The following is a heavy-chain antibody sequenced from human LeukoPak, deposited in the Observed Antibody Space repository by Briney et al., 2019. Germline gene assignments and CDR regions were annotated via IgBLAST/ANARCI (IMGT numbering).Heavy chain of an antibody. CDR1: GFTVSNNY. CDR3: IVFGDSNH. V-gene: IGHV3-53*01. J-gene: IGHJ5*02. D-gene: IGHD4-17*01. CDR2: IYSGGDT. Sequence: GGSLRLSCAASGFTVSNNYMSWVRQAPGKGLEWVSVIYSGGDTCYADSVKGRFTISRDTSKNTLYLQINSLRVEDTAVYYCIVFGDSNHWGQGTLVTVSS.